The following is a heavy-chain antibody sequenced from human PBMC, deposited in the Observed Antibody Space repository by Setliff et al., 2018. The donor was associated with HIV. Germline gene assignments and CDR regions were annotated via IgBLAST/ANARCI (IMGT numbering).Heavy chain of an antibody. Sequence: GGSLRLSCAASGFIFNNYVMHWVRQAPGKGMEWVALTWYDGRTTYYADSVKGRFTISRDNSKNTLNLQMNTLRAEDTAMYYCAKVGREYNGYDLTFDSWGQGTLVTVSS. J-gene: IGHJ4*02. V-gene: IGHV3-30*02. CDR3: AKVGREYNGYDLTFDS. CDR1: GFIFNNYV. CDR2: TWYDGRTT. D-gene: IGHD5-12*01.